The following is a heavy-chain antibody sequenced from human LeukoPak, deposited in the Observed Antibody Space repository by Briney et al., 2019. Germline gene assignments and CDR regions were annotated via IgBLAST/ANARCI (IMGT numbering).Heavy chain of an antibody. Sequence: GGSLRLSCTTSGFTFRSYEMSWVRQAPGKGLEWVSYISDVGTTYYADSVRGRFTISRDNAKNSLFLQMNSLSAEDTAVYFCARENSGYDGGFDYWGQGTLVTVSS. CDR1: GFTFRSYE. D-gene: IGHD5-12*01. J-gene: IGHJ4*02. CDR2: ISDVGTT. V-gene: IGHV3-48*03. CDR3: ARENSGYDGGFDY.